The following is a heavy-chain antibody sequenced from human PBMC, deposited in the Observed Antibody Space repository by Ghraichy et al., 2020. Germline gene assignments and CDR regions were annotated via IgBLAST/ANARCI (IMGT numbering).Heavy chain of an antibody. CDR3: AKDQVRGAWGNNNAFDI. Sequence: GGSLRLSCSASGFTFSSYAMHWVRQAPGKGLEYVSAISSNGGSTYYADSVKGRFTISRDNSKNTLYLQMSSLRAEDTAVYYCAKDQVRGAWGNNNAFDIWGQGTMVTVSS. J-gene: IGHJ3*02. V-gene: IGHV3-64D*06. CDR1: GFTFSSYA. D-gene: IGHD1/OR15-1a*01. CDR2: ISSNGGST.